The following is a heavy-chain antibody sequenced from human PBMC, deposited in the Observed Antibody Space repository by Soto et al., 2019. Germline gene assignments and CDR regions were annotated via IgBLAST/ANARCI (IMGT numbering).Heavy chain of an antibody. V-gene: IGHV3-74*01. J-gene: IGHJ4*02. Sequence: GSLRLAGVASGFVFEVYWMHWVRQVPGKGLEWVSRISDDGARTDYADSVRGRFTISRDNANNALYLQMNALRGEDTAVYFCTRGPRPSSIGTGAVWGRGALVTVYS. CDR1: GFVFEVYW. CDR3: TRGPRPSSIGTGAV. D-gene: IGHD2-2*01. CDR2: ISDDGART.